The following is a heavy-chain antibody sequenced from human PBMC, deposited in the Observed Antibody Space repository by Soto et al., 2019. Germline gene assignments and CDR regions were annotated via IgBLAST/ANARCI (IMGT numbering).Heavy chain of an antibody. Sequence: EVQLLESGGGLVQPGGSLRLSCAASGFTFSSYAMSWFRQAPGKGLEWVSDISGSGGSTYSADSVKGRFTISRDKSKNTLHLQMNSLRAEDTAVYYCAKDISGSYYDFDYWGQGTLVTVSS. CDR3: AKDISGSYYDFDY. J-gene: IGHJ4*02. CDR1: GFTFSSYA. CDR2: ISGSGGST. V-gene: IGHV3-23*01. D-gene: IGHD1-26*01.